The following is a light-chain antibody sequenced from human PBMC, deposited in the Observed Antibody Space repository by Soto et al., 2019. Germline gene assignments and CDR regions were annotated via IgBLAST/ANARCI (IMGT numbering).Light chain of an antibody. J-gene: IGLJ2*01. Sequence: QAVVTQEPSLTVSPGGTVTLTCGSSTGDVTSGRSPYWFQKKPGQAPRTLIYETTKKHSWTPARFSGSLLGGQAALTLSGAQRADEADYFCFLSFTGARRIFSGGTKLTVL. CDR3: FLSFTGARRI. CDR2: ETT. V-gene: IGLV7-46*01. CDR1: TGDVTSGRS.